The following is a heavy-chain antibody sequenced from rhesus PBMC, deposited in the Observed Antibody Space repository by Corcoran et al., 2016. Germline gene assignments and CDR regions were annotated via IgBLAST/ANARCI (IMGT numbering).Heavy chain of an antibody. CDR3: ARASSSRPIDY. J-gene: IGHJ4*01. V-gene: IGHV4-122*02. CDR2: IFYSGST. Sequence: QLQLQESGPGLVKPSETLSLTCAVSGYSISSGYGWSWIRQPPGKGLEWIGYIFYSGSTSYNPSLKVRVTISRDTSKNQFSLKLSSVTAADTAVYYCARASSSRPIDYWGQGVLVTVSS. D-gene: IGHD2-15*01. CDR1: GYSISSGYG.